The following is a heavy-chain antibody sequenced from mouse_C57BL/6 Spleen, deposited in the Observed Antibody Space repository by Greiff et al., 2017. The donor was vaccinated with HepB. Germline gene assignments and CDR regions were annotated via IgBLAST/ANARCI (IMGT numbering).Heavy chain of an antibody. CDR2: IHPNSGST. J-gene: IGHJ2*01. CDR1: GYTFTSYW. CDR3: ARETLDSSGCGYFDY. D-gene: IGHD3-2*02. V-gene: IGHV1-64*01. Sequence: QVQLQQPGAELVKPGASVKLSCKASGYTFTSYWMHWVKQRPGQGLEWIGMIHPNSGSTNYNEKFKSKATLTVDKSSSTAYMQLSSLTSEDSAVYYCARETLDSSGCGYFDYWGQGTTLTVSS.